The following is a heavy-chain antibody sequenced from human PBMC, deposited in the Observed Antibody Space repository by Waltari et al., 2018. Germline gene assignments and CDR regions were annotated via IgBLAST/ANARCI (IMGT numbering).Heavy chain of an antibody. Sequence: EVQLVESGGGRVKPGGSLRLSCAASGFTCSSYSMNWVRQAPGKGLEWVSSISSSSSYIYYADSVKGRFTISRDNAKNSLYLQMNSLRAEDTAVYYCAREESSGKSFWYFDLWGRGTLVTVSS. CDR2: ISSSSSYI. J-gene: IGHJ2*01. CDR3: AREESSGKSFWYFDL. CDR1: GFTCSSYS. D-gene: IGHD6-19*01. V-gene: IGHV3-21*01.